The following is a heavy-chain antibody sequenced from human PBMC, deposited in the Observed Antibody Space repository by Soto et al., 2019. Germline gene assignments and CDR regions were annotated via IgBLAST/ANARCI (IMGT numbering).Heavy chain of an antibody. Sequence: QVQLVESGGGVVQPGRSLRLSCAASGFTFSSYALHWVRQAPGKGLEGVAVISYDGSNKYYADSVKGRFTISRDNSKNTLYLQMNSLRAEDTAVYYCARALPSLGIAVAGYFDYWGQGTLVTVSS. CDR3: ARALPSLGIAVAGYFDY. V-gene: IGHV3-30-3*01. CDR2: ISYDGSNK. D-gene: IGHD6-19*01. J-gene: IGHJ4*02. CDR1: GFTFSSYA.